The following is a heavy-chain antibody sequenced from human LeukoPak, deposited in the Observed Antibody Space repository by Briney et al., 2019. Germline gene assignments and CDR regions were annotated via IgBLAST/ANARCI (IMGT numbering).Heavy chain of an antibody. CDR2: IISSSSTI. V-gene: IGHV3-48*02. D-gene: IGHD6-13*01. Sequence: GGSLRLSCAASGFTFSSYSMTWVRQAPGKGREWVSYIISSSSTIYCADSVKGRFTISRDNAKNSLYLKMNSLRDEDTAVYYCARGGVIAAAGTNYYGMDVWGQGTTVTVSS. CDR3: ARGGVIAAAGTNYYGMDV. CDR1: GFTFSSYS. J-gene: IGHJ6*02.